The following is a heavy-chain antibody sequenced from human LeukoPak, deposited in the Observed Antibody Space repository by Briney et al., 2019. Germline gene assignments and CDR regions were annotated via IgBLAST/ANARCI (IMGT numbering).Heavy chain of an antibody. CDR2: ISAYNGDT. CDR3: ARANYDFWSGYPYYYYYYMDV. D-gene: IGHD3-3*01. Sequence: ASVKVSCKASGYTFTSYGISWVRQAPGQGLEWMGWISAYNGDTNYAQKLQGRVTMTTDTSTSTAYMELRSLRSDDTAVYYCARANYDFWSGYPYYYYYYMDVWGKGTTVTVSS. V-gene: IGHV1-18*01. J-gene: IGHJ6*03. CDR1: GYTFTSYG.